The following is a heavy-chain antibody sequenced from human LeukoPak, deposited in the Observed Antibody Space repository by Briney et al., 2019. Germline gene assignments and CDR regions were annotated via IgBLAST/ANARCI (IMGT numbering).Heavy chain of an antibody. CDR3: AREAGAAGNFDY. Sequence: ASVKVSCKASGYTFTGYYMHWVRQAPGQGLEWMGWINPNSGGTNYAQKFQGRVTMTRDTSISTAYMELSRLRSDDTAVYYCAREAGAAGNFDYWGQGTLVTVSS. V-gene: IGHV1-2*02. D-gene: IGHD6-13*01. CDR1: GYTFTGYY. J-gene: IGHJ4*02. CDR2: INPNSGGT.